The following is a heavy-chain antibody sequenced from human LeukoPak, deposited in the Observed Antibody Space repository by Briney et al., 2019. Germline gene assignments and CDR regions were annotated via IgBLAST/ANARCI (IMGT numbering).Heavy chain of an antibody. CDR2: INHSGST. D-gene: IGHD6-25*01. Sequence: SETLSLTCAVYGGSFSGYYWSWIRQPPGKGLEWIGEINHSGSTNYNPSLKSRVTISVDTSKDQFSLKLSSVTAADTAVYYCARGADFDYWGQGTLVTVSS. J-gene: IGHJ4*02. V-gene: IGHV4-34*01. CDR1: GGSFSGYY. CDR3: ARGADFDY.